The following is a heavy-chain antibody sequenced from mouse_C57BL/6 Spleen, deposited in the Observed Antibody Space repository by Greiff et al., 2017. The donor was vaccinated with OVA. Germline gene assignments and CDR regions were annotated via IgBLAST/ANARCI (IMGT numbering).Heavy chain of an antibody. Sequence: EVKLQESGGGLVQPGGSMKLSCVASGFTFSNYWMNWVRQSPEKGLEWVAQIRLKSDNYATHYAVSVQGRFTISCNDYKSMVYLLMNNLRAEDTGIYYCTGDDYDPYFDYWGQGTTLTVSS. CDR2: IRLKSDNYAT. V-gene: IGHV6-3*01. J-gene: IGHJ2*01. CDR1: GFTFSNYW. CDR3: TGDDYDPYFDY. D-gene: IGHD2-4*01.